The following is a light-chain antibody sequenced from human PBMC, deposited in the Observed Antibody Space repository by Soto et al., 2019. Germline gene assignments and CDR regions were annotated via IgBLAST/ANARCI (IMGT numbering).Light chain of an antibody. J-gene: IGKJ2*01. Sequence: ETVMTQSPATLSVSPGEGATLSCRASESVTNKLACYQQKPGQAPRLLIYGASTRATDIPARFSGSGSGTEFTLTISSLQSEDFAVYYCQQYNNWPTLYPFGQGTKVDIK. CDR1: ESVTNK. CDR3: QQYNNWPTLYP. CDR2: GAS. V-gene: IGKV3-15*01.